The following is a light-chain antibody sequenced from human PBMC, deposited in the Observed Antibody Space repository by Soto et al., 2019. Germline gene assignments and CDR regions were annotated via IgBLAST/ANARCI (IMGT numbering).Light chain of an antibody. CDR2: GAS. V-gene: IGKV3-20*01. Sequence: EIVLTQSPGSLSLSPGQRATLSCRASQSVDSTFFAWYQKKPGQAPRLLIYGASKRDTGVPDRFSGSGSGTDFTLTISRLEPEDLAVYYCQQYMSSVTFGQGTKGEI. J-gene: IGKJ1*01. CDR1: QSVDSTF. CDR3: QQYMSSVT.